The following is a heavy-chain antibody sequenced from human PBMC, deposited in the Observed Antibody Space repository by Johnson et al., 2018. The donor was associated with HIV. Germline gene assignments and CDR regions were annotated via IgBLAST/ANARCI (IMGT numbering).Heavy chain of an antibody. V-gene: IGHV3-30*04. D-gene: IGHD6-13*01. Sequence: VQLVESGGGVVQPGRSLRLSCAASGFTFSSYAMHWVRQAPGKGLEWVAVISYDGSNKYYADSVKGRFTISRDNSKNTLYLQMNSLRTEDTAVYYCARDGEAQQLPLGDALDVWGRGTMVIVSS. CDR2: ISYDGSNK. CDR1: GFTFSSYA. CDR3: ARDGEAQQLPLGDALDV. J-gene: IGHJ3*01.